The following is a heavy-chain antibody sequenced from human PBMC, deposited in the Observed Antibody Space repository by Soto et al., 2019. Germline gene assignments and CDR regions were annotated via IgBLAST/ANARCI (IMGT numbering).Heavy chain of an antibody. Sequence: EVQLVESGGGLVQPGGSLRLSCVASGFTFNSYSMNWVRQAPGKGLEWISYINSGSTSVFYADSVKGRFTISRDNAKNSLYLQMNSLRAEDTAVYYCASSTSPDAYWGQGTLVTVPS. CDR1: GFTFNSYS. CDR2: INSGSTSV. J-gene: IGHJ4*02. V-gene: IGHV3-48*01. CDR3: ASSTSPDAY. D-gene: IGHD2-2*01.